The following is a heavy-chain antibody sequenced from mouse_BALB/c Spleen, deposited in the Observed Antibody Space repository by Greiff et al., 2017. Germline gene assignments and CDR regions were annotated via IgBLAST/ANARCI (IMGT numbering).Heavy chain of an antibody. Sequence: EVQGVESGGGLVKPGGSLKLSCAASGFAFSSYDMSWVRQTPEKRLEWVAYISSGGGSTYYPDTVKGRFTISRDNAKNTLYLQMSSLKSEDTAMYYCARHGWSYYFDYWGQGTTLTVSS. CDR2: ISSGGGST. V-gene: IGHV5-12-1*01. CDR1: GFAFSSYD. D-gene: IGHD1-2*01. CDR3: ARHGWSYYFDY. J-gene: IGHJ2*01.